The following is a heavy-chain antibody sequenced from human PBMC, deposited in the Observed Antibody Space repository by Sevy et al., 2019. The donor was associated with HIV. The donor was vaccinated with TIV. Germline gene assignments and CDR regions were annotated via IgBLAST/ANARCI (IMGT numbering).Heavy chain of an antibody. CDR2: IYTSGST. CDR3: AREYYDILTGYYYMDV. CDR1: GGSITSLY. Sequence: SETLSLTCTVSGGSITSLYWNWIRQPAGKGLEWIGRIYTSGSTNYNPSLKSRVTMSVDTSKNQFSLKLGSVTAADTAVYYCAREYYDILTGYYYMDVWGKGTTVTVSS. D-gene: IGHD3-9*01. V-gene: IGHV4-4*07. J-gene: IGHJ6*03.